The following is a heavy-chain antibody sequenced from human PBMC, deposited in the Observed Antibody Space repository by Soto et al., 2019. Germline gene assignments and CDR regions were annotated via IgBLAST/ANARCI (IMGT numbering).Heavy chain of an antibody. CDR2: IDPSDSYT. CDR3: TRRYCSSTSCPSNYYGMYV. CDR1: GYSFTSYW. J-gene: IGHJ6*02. D-gene: IGHD2-2*01. Sequence: GESLKISCKGSGYSFTSYWISWVRQMPGKGLEWMGRIDPSDSYTNYSPSFQGHVTISTDKSIGTAYLQWSSLKASDTAMYYCTRRYCSSTSCPSNYYGMYVWGQGTTVTVSS. V-gene: IGHV5-10-1*01.